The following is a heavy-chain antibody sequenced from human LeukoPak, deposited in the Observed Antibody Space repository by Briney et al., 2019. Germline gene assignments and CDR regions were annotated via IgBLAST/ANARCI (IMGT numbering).Heavy chain of an antibody. D-gene: IGHD3-9*01. Sequence: GGSLRLSCEASGFSISSFSMNWVRQPPGKGLEWVSSISAGSSYRFYGDSVKGRFTISRDNAWNSVFLQMNNLRVEDTAVYYCARASTYYDILTGYPNYWYFDLWGRGTLVTVSS. V-gene: IGHV3-21*04. CDR3: ARASTYYDILTGYPNYWYFDL. CDR2: ISAGSSYR. J-gene: IGHJ2*01. CDR1: GFSISSFS.